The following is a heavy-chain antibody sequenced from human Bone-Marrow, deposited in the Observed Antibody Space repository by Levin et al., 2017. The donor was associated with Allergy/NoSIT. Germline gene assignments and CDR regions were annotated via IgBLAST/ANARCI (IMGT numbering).Heavy chain of an antibody. CDR3: ARDPGRYYDSSGHTQSPPDY. Sequence: GGSLRLSCAASGFTFSSYGMHWVRQAPGKGLEWVAVIWYDGSNKYYADSVKGRFTISRDNSKNTLYLQMNSLRAEDTAVYYCARDPGRYYDSSGHTQSPPDYWGQGTLVTVSS. CDR2: IWYDGSNK. CDR1: GFTFSSYG. V-gene: IGHV3-33*01. J-gene: IGHJ4*02. D-gene: IGHD3-22*01.